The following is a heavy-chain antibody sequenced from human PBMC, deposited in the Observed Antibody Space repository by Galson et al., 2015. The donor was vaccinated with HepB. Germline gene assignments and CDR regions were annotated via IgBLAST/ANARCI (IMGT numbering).Heavy chain of an antibody. V-gene: IGHV4-39*07. J-gene: IGHJ2*01. CDR2: IYYSGST. Sequence: ETLSLTCTVSGGSISSSSYYWGWIRQPPGKGLEWIGSIYYSGSTYYNPSLKSRVTISVDTSKNQFSLKLSSVTAADTAVYYCARGGGSGWPYWYFDLWGRGTLVTVSS. CDR3: ARGGGSGWPYWYFDL. D-gene: IGHD6-19*01. CDR1: GGSISSSSYY.